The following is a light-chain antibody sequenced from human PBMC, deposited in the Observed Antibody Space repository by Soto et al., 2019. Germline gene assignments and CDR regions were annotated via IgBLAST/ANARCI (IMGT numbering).Light chain of an antibody. J-gene: IGKJ1*01. CDR3: QQSYSTPLP. V-gene: IGKV1-39*01. CDR2: AAS. CDR1: QSISSY. Sequence: DIQMTQSPSSLSASVGDRVTITCRASQSISSYLNWYQQKPGKAPKLLIYAASSLQSGVPSRFSGSGSGTDFTLTISSLQPEDFATYYCQQSYSTPLPFGHGTKVEIK.